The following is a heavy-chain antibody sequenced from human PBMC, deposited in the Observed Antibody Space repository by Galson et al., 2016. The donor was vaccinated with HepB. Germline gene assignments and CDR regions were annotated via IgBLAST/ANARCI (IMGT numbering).Heavy chain of an antibody. CDR3: ARYGDEAGWNFHQ. CDR2: IKDDASKA. J-gene: IGHJ1*01. V-gene: IGHV3-7*03. CDR1: GFTFSRFW. D-gene: IGHD6-19*01. Sequence: SLRLSCAASGFTFSRFWMNWVRQAPGKGLEWVASIKDDASKAFYADSVKGRFTISRDNVEDSLSLQMNSLRSEDTAVYYCARYGDEAGWNFHQWGQGTLVTVSS.